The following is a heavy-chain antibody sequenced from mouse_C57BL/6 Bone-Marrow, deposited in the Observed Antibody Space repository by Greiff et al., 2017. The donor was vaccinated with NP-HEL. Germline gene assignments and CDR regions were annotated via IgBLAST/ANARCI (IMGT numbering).Heavy chain of an antibody. D-gene: IGHD3-3*01. CDR3: AREGLGFFDY. CDR1: GFTFSSYA. J-gene: IGHJ2*01. Sequence: VQLKESGGGLVKPGGSLKLSCAASGFTFSSYAMSWVRQTPEKRLEWVATISDGGSYTYYPDNVKGRFTISRDNAKNNLYLQMSHLKSEDTAMYYCAREGLGFFDYWGQGTTLTVSS. V-gene: IGHV5-4*01. CDR2: ISDGGSYT.